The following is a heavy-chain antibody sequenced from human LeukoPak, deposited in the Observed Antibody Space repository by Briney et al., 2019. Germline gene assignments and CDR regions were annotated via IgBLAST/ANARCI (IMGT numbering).Heavy chain of an antibody. CDR3: ARAYYDSSGYHFDY. CDR2: IGTAGDT. Sequence: PGGSLRLSCAASGFTFSSCDMHWVRQATGKGLEWVSAIGTAGDTYYPGSVKGRFTISRENAKNSLYLQMNSLRAGDTAVYYCARAYYDSSGYHFDYWGQGTLVTVSS. CDR1: GFTFSSCD. J-gene: IGHJ4*02. D-gene: IGHD3-22*01. V-gene: IGHV3-13*04.